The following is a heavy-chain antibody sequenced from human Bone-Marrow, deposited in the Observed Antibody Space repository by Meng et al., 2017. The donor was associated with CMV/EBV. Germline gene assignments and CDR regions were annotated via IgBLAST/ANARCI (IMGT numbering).Heavy chain of an antibody. Sequence: SVKVSCKASGGTFSSYAISWVRQAPGQGLEWMGGIIPILGIANYAQKFQGRVTITADKSTSTAYKELGSLRSEDTAVYYCARGAYYYDSSGYWYFYYWGQGTLVTVSS. D-gene: IGHD3-22*01. CDR3: ARGAYYYDSSGYWYFYY. J-gene: IGHJ4*02. CDR2: IIPILGIA. CDR1: GGTFSSYA. V-gene: IGHV1-69*10.